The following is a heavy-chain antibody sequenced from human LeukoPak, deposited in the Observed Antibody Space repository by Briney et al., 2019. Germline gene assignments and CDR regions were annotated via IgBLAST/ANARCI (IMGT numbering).Heavy chain of an antibody. CDR2: INPNSGGT. CDR1: GYSFTSYW. CDR3: ERGYTARITPEL. Sequence: GESLTISCKGSGYSFTSYWIGCVRQMPGKGLEWMGWINPNSGGTNYAQKFQGRVTMTRDTALRTAYMALSSLRSDDTAVYYCERGYTARITPELGGQGPRAPVS. J-gene: IGHJ4*02. V-gene: IGHV1-2*02. D-gene: IGHD5-18*01.